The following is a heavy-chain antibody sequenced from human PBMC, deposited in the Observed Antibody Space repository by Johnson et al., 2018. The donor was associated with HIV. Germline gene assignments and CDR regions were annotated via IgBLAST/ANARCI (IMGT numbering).Heavy chain of an antibody. CDR1: GFTFDDYA. CDR2: ISWNSGSI. D-gene: IGHD6-13*01. V-gene: IGHV3-9*01. Sequence: VQLVESGGGLAQPGRSLRLSCAASGFTFDDYAMHWVRQAPGKGLEWVSGISWNSGSIGYADSVKGRFTISRDNAKNSLYLQMNSLRAEDTALYYCAKDVSSSSWFFAFDIWGQGTMVTVSS. J-gene: IGHJ3*02. CDR3: AKDVSSSSWFFAFDI.